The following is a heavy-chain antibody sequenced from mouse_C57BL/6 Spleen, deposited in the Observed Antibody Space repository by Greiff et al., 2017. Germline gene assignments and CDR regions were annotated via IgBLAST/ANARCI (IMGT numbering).Heavy chain of an antibody. CDR1: GYAFSSYW. CDR2: IYPGDGDT. CDR3: ARDGAYYYGSSYVYFDV. J-gene: IGHJ1*03. V-gene: IGHV1-80*01. D-gene: IGHD1-1*01. Sequence: QVQLKQSGAELVKPGASVKISCTASGYAFSSYWMNWVKQRPGKGLEWIGQIYPGDGDTNYNGKFKGKATLTADKSSSTAYMQLSSLTSEDSAVYFCARDGAYYYGSSYVYFDVWGTGTTVTVSA.